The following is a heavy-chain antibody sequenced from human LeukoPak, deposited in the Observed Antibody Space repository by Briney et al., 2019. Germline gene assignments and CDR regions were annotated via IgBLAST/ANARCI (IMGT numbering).Heavy chain of an antibody. CDR2: IYTSGST. D-gene: IGHD1/OR15-1a*01. CDR1: GGSISSSSYY. J-gene: IGHJ4*02. V-gene: IGHV4-61*05. Sequence: SETLSLTCTVSGGSISSSSYYWGWIRQPPGKGLEWIGRIYTSGSTNYNPSLKSRVTMSVDTSKNQFSLKLSSVTAADTAIYYCARYQTGTMFAVWGQGTLVTISS. CDR3: ARYQTGTMFAV.